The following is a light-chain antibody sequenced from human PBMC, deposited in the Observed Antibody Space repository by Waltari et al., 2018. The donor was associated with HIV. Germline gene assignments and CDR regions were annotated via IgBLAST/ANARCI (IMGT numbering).Light chain of an antibody. Sequence: QSVLTQPPSASGTPGQRVTISCSGSSSNIGSNTVNWYQQLPGTAPNLLIYSNNPRPAGVPDRFSGSKSGTSASLAISGLQSEDEADYYCAAWDDSLNGAVFGGGTQLTVL. CDR3: AAWDDSLNGAV. V-gene: IGLV1-44*01. CDR1: SSNIGSNT. J-gene: IGLJ7*01. CDR2: SNN.